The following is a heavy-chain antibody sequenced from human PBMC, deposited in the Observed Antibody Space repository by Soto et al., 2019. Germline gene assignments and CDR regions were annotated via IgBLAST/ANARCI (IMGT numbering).Heavy chain of an antibody. D-gene: IGHD3-22*01. CDR3: ARVFRSYYDSSGYGFDY. J-gene: IGHJ4*02. CDR2: IYYSGST. V-gene: IGHV4-59*08. Sequence: SETLSLTCTVSGGSISSYYWSWIRQPPGKGLEWIGYIYYSGSTYYNPSLKSRVTISVDTSKNQFSLKLSSVTAADTAVYYCARVFRSYYDSSGYGFDYWGQGTLVTVSS. CDR1: GGSISSYY.